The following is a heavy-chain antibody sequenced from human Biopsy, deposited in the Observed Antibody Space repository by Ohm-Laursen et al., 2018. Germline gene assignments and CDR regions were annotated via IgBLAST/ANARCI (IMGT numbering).Heavy chain of an antibody. J-gene: IGHJ5*02. CDR2: MWSAVINK. V-gene: IGHV3-33*01. CDR3: ARDDDTTGHYMILNH. CDR1: GCALGYYG. Sequence: SLILSCSAAGCALGYYGRHWVRQAPGKGWQWVAVMWSAVINKNYADSVKGRFTVSRDNSKNVLYLHMSSLRDEESAVYYCARDDDTTGHYMILNHWGQGTLVTVSS. D-gene: IGHD3-9*01.